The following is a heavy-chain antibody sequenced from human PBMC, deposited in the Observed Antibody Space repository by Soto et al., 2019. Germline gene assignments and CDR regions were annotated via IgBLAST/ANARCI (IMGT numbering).Heavy chain of an antibody. V-gene: IGHV4-59*02. Sequence: PSETLSLTCTVSGGSVSSYYWSWIRQPPGKGLGWIGYIYYSESTNYNPSLKSRVTISLDTSKNQFSLKLRSVTAADTAVYYCARARDFGAARYYYDLDVWRQGTTATVSS. J-gene: IGHJ6*02. D-gene: IGHD2-21*01. CDR2: IYYSEST. CDR1: GGSVSSYY. CDR3: ARARDFGAARYYYDLDV.